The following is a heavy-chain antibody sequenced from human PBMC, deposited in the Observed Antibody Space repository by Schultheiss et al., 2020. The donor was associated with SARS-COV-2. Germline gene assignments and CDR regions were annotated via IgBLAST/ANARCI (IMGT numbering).Heavy chain of an antibody. CDR3: ARDPIGVVVVAAPVY. CDR1: GFTFSSYA. V-gene: IGHV3-30*04. J-gene: IGHJ4*02. D-gene: IGHD2-15*01. Sequence: GGSLRLSCAASGFTFSSYAMHWVRQAPGKGLEWVAVISYDGSNKYYADSVKGRFTISRDNSKNTLYLQMNSLRAEDTAVYYCARDPIGVVVVAAPVYWGQGTLVTVSS. CDR2: ISYDGSNK.